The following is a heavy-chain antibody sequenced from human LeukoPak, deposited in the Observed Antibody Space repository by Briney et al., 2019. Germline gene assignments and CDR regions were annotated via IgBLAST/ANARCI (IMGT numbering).Heavy chain of an antibody. J-gene: IGHJ2*01. CDR3: ARGRGYSYGYFSL. V-gene: IGHV4-34*01. D-gene: IGHD5-18*01. CDR2: INHSGST. CDR1: GGSFSGYY. Sequence: KPSETLSLTCAVYGGSFSGYYWSWIRQPPGKGLEWIREINHSGSTNYNPSLKSRVTISVDTSKNQFSLKLSSVTAADTAVYYCARGRGYSYGYFSLWGRGTLVTVSS.